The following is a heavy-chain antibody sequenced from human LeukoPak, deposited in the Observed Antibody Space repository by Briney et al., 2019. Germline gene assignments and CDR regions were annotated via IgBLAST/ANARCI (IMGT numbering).Heavy chain of an antibody. D-gene: IGHD6-19*01. CDR1: GGSISSSSYY. J-gene: IGHJ2*01. CDR3: ARLPIAVAGTIFWYFDL. V-gene: IGHV4-39*01. CDR2: IYYSGST. Sequence: ASETLSLTCTVSGGSISSSSYYWGWLRQPPGKGLEWIGSIYYSGSTYYNPSLKSRVTISVDTSKNQFSLELSSVTAADTAVYYCARLPIAVAGTIFWYFDLWGRGTLVTVSS.